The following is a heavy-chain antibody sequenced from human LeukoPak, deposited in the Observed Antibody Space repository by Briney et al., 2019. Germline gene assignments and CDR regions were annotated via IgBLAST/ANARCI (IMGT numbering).Heavy chain of an antibody. CDR1: GDSITSHSW. Sequence: SETLSLTYVVSGDSITSHSWWSWVRQPPGKGLEWIGEVHHGGASNYDPSLESRVTISVDKSKNRFSLNLRSVTAADTATYYCASHVTVLGTRGFDFWGRGTLVTVSS. D-gene: IGHD6-19*01. V-gene: IGHV4-4*02. CDR3: ASHVTVLGTRGFDF. CDR2: VHHGGAS. J-gene: IGHJ4*02.